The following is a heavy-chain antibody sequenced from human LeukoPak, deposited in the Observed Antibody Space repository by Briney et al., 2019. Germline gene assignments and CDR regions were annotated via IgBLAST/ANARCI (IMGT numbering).Heavy chain of an antibody. CDR3: ARHAHYYYDSSGYTFDY. CDR1: GGSISGYY. D-gene: IGHD3-22*01. Sequence: SETLSLTCTVSGGSISGYYWSWIRQPPGKGLEWIGYIYYSGSTNYNPSLKSRVTISVDTSKNQFSLKLSSVTAADTAVYYCARHAHYYYDSSGYTFDYWGQGTLVTVSS. J-gene: IGHJ4*02. CDR2: IYYSGST. V-gene: IGHV4-59*08.